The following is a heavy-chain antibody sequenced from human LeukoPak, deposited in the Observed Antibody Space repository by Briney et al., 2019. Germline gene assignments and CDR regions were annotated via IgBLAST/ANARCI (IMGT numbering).Heavy chain of an antibody. J-gene: IGHJ5*02. CDR2: TYYRSKWYN. CDR3: ARAEHVQLPNYSSGSWFDP. V-gene: IGHV6-1*01. CDR1: GDSVSSNSAA. D-gene: IGHD6-19*01. Sequence: SQTLSLTCAISGDSVSSNSAAWNWIRQSPSRGLEWLGRTYYRSKWYNDYAVSVKSRITINPDTSKNQFSLQLNSVTPEDTAVYYCARAEHVQLPNYSSGSWFDPWGQGTLVTVSS.